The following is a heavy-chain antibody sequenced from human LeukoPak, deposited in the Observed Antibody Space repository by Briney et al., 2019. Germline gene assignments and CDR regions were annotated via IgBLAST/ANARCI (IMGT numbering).Heavy chain of an antibody. Sequence: SETLSLTCTVSGGSISSSSYYWGWIRQPPGKGLEWIGSIYYSGSTYYNPSLKSRVTISVDTSKNQFSLKLSSVTAADTAVYYCARDGRIAAAGIEGGWFDPWGQGTLVTVSS. D-gene: IGHD6-13*01. CDR2: IYYSGST. J-gene: IGHJ5*02. CDR1: GGSISSSSYY. V-gene: IGHV4-39*07. CDR3: ARDGRIAAAGIEGGWFDP.